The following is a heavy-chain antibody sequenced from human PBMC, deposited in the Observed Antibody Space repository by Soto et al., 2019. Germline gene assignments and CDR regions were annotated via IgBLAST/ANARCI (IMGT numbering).Heavy chain of an antibody. Sequence: QVQLVQSGAEVKKPGASVKVSCKASGYTFTSYDINWVRQATGQGLEWMGWMNPNSGNTGYAQKFQGRVTMTRNTSIITAYMELSSLRSEDTAVYYCAGYGDDYYGMDVWGQGTTVTVSS. CDR3: AGYGDDYYGMDV. J-gene: IGHJ6*02. D-gene: IGHD4-17*01. CDR1: GYTFTSYD. V-gene: IGHV1-8*01. CDR2: MNPNSGNT.